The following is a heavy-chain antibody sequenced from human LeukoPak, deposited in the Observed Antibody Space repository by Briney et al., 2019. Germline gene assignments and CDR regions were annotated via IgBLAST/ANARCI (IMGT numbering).Heavy chain of an antibody. D-gene: IGHD3-10*02. Sequence: GGSLRLSCAASGFTFSDNYMSWIRQAPGKGLEWVSYISSSGSIYYADSVKGRFTISRDNAKNSLYLQMNSLRAEDTAVYCCAELGITMIGGVWGKGTTVTISS. V-gene: IGHV3-11*04. J-gene: IGHJ6*04. CDR1: GFTFSDNY. CDR3: AELGITMIGGV. CDR2: ISSSGSI.